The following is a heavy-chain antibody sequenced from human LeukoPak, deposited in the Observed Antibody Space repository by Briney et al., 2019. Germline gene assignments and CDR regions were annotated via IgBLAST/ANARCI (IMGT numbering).Heavy chain of an antibody. CDR1: GFTFSSYA. V-gene: IGHV3-64D*06. CDR2: ISSNGGST. CDR3: VRPKENQLLLFDY. J-gene: IGHJ4*02. D-gene: IGHD2-2*01. Sequence: GSLRLSCSASGFTFSSYAMHWVRQAPGKGLEYVSAISSNGGSTYYADSVKGRFTISRDNSKNTLYLQMSSLRAEDTAVYYCVRPKENQLLLFDYWGQGTLVTVSS.